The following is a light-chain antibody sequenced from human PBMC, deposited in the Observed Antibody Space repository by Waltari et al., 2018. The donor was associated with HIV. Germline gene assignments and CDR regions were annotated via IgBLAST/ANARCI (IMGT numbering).Light chain of an antibody. V-gene: IGKV1-27*01. CDR1: EDIRTY. CDR3: QSYNNAPRT. CDR2: AAS. J-gene: IGKJ2*01. Sequence: DIQMTQSPSSLSASVGDRVPMTCRANEDIRTYLAWFQHNPGKVPQLLIYAASTLHSGVPFRFSGSGYGTGFTRTIDSLQPEDVATYYCQSYNNAPRTFGPGTKLEIK.